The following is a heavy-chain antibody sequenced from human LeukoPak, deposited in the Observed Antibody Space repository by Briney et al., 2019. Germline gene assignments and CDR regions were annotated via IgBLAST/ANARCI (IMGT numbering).Heavy chain of an antibody. D-gene: IGHD3-9*01. CDR2: ISSSSSYI. Sequence: KPGGSLRLSCAASGFTFSSYSMNWVRQAPGKGLEWVSSISSSSSYIYYADSVKGRFTISRDNAKNSLYLQMNSLRAEDTAVYYCARGAFYYDILTGYYNLDSDYMDVWGKGTTVTVSS. CDR1: GFTFSSYS. V-gene: IGHV3-21*01. CDR3: ARGAFYYDILTGYYNLDSDYMDV. J-gene: IGHJ6*03.